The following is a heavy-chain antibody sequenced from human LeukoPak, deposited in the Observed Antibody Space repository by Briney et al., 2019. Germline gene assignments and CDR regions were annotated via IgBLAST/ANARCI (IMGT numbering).Heavy chain of an antibody. CDR2: IYYSGST. CDR1: TFSSYG. Sequence: TFSSYGMSWVRQPPGKGLEGIGSIYYSGSTYYNPSLKSRVTISIDTSKNQFSLRLSSVTAADTAVYYCARVASALFHYWGQGTLVTVSS. J-gene: IGHJ4*02. CDR3: ARVASALFHY. V-gene: IGHV4-39*07. D-gene: IGHD2-15*01.